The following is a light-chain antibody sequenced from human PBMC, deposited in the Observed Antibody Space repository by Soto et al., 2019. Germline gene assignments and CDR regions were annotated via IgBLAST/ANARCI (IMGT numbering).Light chain of an antibody. Sequence: IMMTQSPATLSVTPGERATLSCRASQSVSSDLAWYHQKPGQAPRLLIYGASTRVTGIPDRFTGSGSGTEFTLTISSLQSEDFALFYCQQYNNWPITFGQGTRLEIK. CDR2: GAS. J-gene: IGKJ5*01. V-gene: IGKV3-15*01. CDR3: QQYNNWPIT. CDR1: QSVSSD.